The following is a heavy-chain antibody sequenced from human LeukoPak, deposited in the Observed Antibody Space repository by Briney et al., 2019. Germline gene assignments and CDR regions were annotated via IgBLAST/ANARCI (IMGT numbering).Heavy chain of an antibody. V-gene: IGHV4-59*08. CDR3: ARGRQQQLVPHYYYYYGMDV. D-gene: IGHD6-13*01. J-gene: IGHJ6*02. Sequence: PSETLSLTCTVSGGSISSYYWSWIRQPPGKGLEWIGYIYYSGSTNYNPSLKSRVAISVDTSKNQFSLKLSSVTAADTAVYYCARGRQQQLVPHYYYYYGMDVWGQGTTVTVSS. CDR1: GGSISSYY. CDR2: IYYSGST.